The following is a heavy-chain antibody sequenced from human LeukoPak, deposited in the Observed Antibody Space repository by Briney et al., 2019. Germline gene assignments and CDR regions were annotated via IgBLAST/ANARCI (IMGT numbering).Heavy chain of an antibody. Sequence: GGSLRLSCAASGFTFSSYAMSWVRQAPGKGLEWVSAISGSGGSTYYADSVKGRFTISRDNSKNTLYLQMNSLRAEDTAVYYCAKGGGVYGDYGTYYFDYWGQGTLVTVSS. D-gene: IGHD4-17*01. CDR1: GFTFSSYA. CDR3: AKGGGVYGDYGTYYFDY. CDR2: ISGSGGST. V-gene: IGHV3-23*01. J-gene: IGHJ4*02.